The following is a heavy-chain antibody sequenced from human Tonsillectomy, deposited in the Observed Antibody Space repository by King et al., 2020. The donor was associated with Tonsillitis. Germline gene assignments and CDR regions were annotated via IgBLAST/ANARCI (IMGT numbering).Heavy chain of an antibody. D-gene: IGHD6-19*01. Sequence: VQLVESGGGVVQPGGSLRLSCAASGFTFSSYGMHWVRQAPGKGLEWVAFIRYDGSNKYYADSVKGRFTISRDNSKNTLYLQMNSLRAEDTAVYYCAKARFLKSSGWRHWVDYWGQETLVPVSS. J-gene: IGHJ4*02. CDR1: GFTFSSYG. CDR2: IRYDGSNK. V-gene: IGHV3-30*02. CDR3: AKARFLKSSGWRHWVDY.